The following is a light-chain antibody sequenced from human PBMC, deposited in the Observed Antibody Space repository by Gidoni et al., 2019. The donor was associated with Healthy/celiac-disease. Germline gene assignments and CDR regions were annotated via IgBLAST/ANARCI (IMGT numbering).Light chain of an antibody. CDR2: DVS. V-gene: IGLV2-14*01. J-gene: IGLJ2*01. CDR1: SSDVCGYNY. Sequence: QSALTQPASVSGSPGQSITISCTGTSSDVCGYNYVSWYQKHPGKAPKLMIYDVSNRPYGGSNRFSVSKSGNTASLTISVLQAEDEADYYCSSYTSSSTLDVVFGGGTKLTVL. CDR3: SSYTSSSTLDVV.